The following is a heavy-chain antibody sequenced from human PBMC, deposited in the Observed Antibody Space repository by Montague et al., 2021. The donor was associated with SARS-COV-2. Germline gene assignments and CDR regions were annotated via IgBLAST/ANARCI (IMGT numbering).Heavy chain of an antibody. Sequence: SLRLSCAASGFTFSSYSMNWVRQAPGKGLEWVSYISSSSSTIYYADSVKGRFTISRDNAKNSLYLQMNSLRAEDTAVYYCATGLAYYYDSSGYYFADYWGQGTLVTVSS. CDR1: GFTFSSYS. CDR2: ISSSSSTI. J-gene: IGHJ4*02. V-gene: IGHV3-48*04. CDR3: ATGLAYYYDSSGYYFADY. D-gene: IGHD3-22*01.